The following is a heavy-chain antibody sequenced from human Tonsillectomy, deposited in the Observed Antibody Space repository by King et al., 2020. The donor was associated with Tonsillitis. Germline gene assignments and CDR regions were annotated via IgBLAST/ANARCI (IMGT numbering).Heavy chain of an antibody. J-gene: IGHJ3*02. CDR1: GFTFSSYG. D-gene: IGHD3-10*01. V-gene: IGHV3-30*03. CDR3: ATGRGPGAYDAFDI. Sequence: VQLVESGGGVVQPGRSLRLSCAASGFTFSSYGMHWVRQATGKGLEWVAVISYDGSNKYYADSVKGRFNISRENSKNTLYPKMNSLRAEDTSVYYCATGRGPGAYDAFDIWGQGTMVTVSS. CDR2: ISYDGSNK.